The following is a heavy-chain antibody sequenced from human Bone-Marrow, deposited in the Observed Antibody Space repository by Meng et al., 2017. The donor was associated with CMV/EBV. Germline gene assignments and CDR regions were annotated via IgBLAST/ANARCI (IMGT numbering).Heavy chain of an antibody. CDR3: AREYSSLNNYYYGMDV. J-gene: IGHJ6*02. D-gene: IGHD6-6*01. CDR2: ISSSGSTI. CDR1: GCTFSDYY. V-gene: IGHV3-11*04. Sequence: GESLKISCAVPGCTFSDYYMSWIRQSPGKGLEWVSYISSSGSTIYYADSVKGQFTISRDNAKNSLYLQMNSLRAEDTAVYYCAREYSSLNNYYYGMDVWGQATTVTVSS.